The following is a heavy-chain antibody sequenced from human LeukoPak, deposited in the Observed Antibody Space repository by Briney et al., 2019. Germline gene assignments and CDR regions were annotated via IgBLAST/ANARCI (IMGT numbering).Heavy chain of an antibody. J-gene: IGHJ4*02. V-gene: IGHV4-61*01. Sequence: SETLSLTCTVSGGSVSSGSYYWSWIRQPPGKGLEWIGYIYYSGSTNYNPSLKSRVTISVDTSKNQFSLKLSSVTAADTAVYYCARAEGPYCSSTSCYSKFDYWGQGTLVTASS. CDR3: ARAEGPYCSSTSCYSKFDY. D-gene: IGHD2-2*01. CDR1: GGSVSSGSYY. CDR2: IYYSGST.